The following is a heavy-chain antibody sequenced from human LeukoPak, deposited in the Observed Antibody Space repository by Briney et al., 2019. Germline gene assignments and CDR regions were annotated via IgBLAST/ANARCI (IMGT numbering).Heavy chain of an antibody. CDR2: IYSSRGT. D-gene: IGHD1-26*01. Sequence: GGSLRLSCAASGFTFSSYTMNWVRQAPGKGLEWVSIIYSSRGTNYADSVKGRFTISRDNSKNTLYLQMNSLRAEDTAMYYCATQWDGGAGAFDTWGQGTMVTVSS. J-gene: IGHJ3*02. V-gene: IGHV3-66*01. CDR1: GFTFSSYT. CDR3: ATQWDGGAGAFDT.